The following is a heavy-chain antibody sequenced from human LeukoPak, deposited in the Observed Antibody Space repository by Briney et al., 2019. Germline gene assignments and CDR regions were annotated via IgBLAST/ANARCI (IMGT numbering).Heavy chain of an antibody. Sequence: GGSLRLSCAASGFSFSDYYMSWIRQTPEEGLEWLSYISSSSDYKNYADSLKGRFTISRDNAKNSVYLQMNSLRAEDAAVYYCARQGLYDSSDFWTFQHWGQGTLVTVSS. CDR3: ARQGLYDSSDFWTFQH. D-gene: IGHD3/OR15-3a*01. J-gene: IGHJ1*01. V-gene: IGHV3-11*06. CDR1: GFSFSDYY. CDR2: ISSSSDYK.